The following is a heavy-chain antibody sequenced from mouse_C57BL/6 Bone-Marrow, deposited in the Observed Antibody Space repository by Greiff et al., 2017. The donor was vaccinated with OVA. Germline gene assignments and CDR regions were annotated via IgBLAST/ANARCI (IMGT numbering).Heavy chain of an antibody. J-gene: IGHJ3*01. Sequence: VHVKQSGPELVKPGTSVHISCKTSGYAFTEYTMHWVKQSHGKSLEWIGGFNPNNGGTTYNQRFKGKATLTVDKYSTTAYMELRSLTSEDSAVYYCARGNYYGSTSWFGYWGQGTLVTVST. CDR3: ARGNYYGSTSWFGY. CDR2: FNPNNGGT. V-gene: IGHV1-18*01. CDR1: GYAFTEYT. D-gene: IGHD1-1*01.